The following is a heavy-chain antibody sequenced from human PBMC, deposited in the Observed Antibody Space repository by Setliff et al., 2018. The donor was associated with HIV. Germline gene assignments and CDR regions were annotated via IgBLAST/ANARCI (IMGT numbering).Heavy chain of an antibody. J-gene: IGHJ4*02. D-gene: IGHD3-10*01. CDR1: ADTFNSYT. CDR2: TIPVLSMS. Sequence: ASVKVSCKASADTFNSYTIHWVRQTPGQGLEWMGRTIPVLSMSNFALKFQGRGSIFADKSTSTAYLELNGLTSEDTAIYYCATSFGSGVAPFDNWGQGTLVTVSS. CDR3: ATSFGSGVAPFDN. V-gene: IGHV1-69*02.